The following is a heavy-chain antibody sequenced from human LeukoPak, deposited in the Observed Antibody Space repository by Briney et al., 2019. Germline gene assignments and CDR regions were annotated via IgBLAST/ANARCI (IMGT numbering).Heavy chain of an antibody. V-gene: IGHV3-30*04. Sequence: GGSLRLSCAASGFTFSSYAMHWVRQAPGKGLEWVAVISYDGSNKYYADSVRGRFTISRDNAKNSLYLQMNSLRAEDMALYYCAKGGYYDYVWGSYPLDYWGQGTLVTVSS. CDR3: AKGGYYDYVWGSYPLDY. CDR2: ISYDGSNK. CDR1: GFTFSSYA. D-gene: IGHD3-16*02. J-gene: IGHJ4*02.